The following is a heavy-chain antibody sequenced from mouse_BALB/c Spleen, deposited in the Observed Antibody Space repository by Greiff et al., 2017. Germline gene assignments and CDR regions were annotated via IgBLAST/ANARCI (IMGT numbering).Heavy chain of an antibody. Sequence: QVQLKESGAELVRPGVSVKISCKGSGYTFTDYAMHWVKQSHAKSLEWIGVISTYYGDASYNQKFKGKATMTVDKSSSTAYMELARLTSEDSAIYYCARVDDYDYAMDYWGQGTSVTVSS. CDR2: ISTYYGDA. V-gene: IGHV1S137*01. CDR3: ARVDDYDYAMDY. CDR1: GYTFTDYA. J-gene: IGHJ4*01. D-gene: IGHD2-4*01.